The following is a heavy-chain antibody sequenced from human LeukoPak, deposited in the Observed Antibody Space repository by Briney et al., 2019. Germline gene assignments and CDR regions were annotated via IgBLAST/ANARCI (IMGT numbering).Heavy chain of an antibody. Sequence: GSLRLSCAASGFTFSSYAMSWVRQPPGKGLEWIGEINHSGSTNYNPSLKSRVTISVDTSKNQFSLKLSSVTAADTAVYYCAGGGYDYVWGSYRYLGNFDYWGQGTLVTVSS. D-gene: IGHD3-16*02. V-gene: IGHV4-34*01. CDR1: GFTFSSYA. J-gene: IGHJ4*02. CDR3: AGGGYDYVWGSYRYLGNFDY. CDR2: INHSGST.